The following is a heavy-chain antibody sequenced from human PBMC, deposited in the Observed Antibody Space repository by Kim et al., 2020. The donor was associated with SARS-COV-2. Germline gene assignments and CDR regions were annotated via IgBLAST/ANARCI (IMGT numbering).Heavy chain of an antibody. CDR3: ARDSGNYYYGMDV. J-gene: IGHJ6*02. Sequence: YADSVKGRFTIARDNSKNTLYLQMNSLRAEDTAVYYCARDSGNYYYGMDVWGQGTTVTVSS. D-gene: IGHD1-26*01. V-gene: IGHV3-33*01.